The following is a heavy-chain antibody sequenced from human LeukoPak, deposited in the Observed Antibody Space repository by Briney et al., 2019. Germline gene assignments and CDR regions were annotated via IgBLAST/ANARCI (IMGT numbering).Heavy chain of an antibody. D-gene: IGHD2-8*01. CDR2: ISAYNGNT. Sequence: ASVKVSCKASGYTFTSYGIRWVRQAPGQGLEWMGWISAYNGNTNYAQKLQGRVTMTTDTATSTAYMELRSLRSDDPAVYYCARDGRGNFMLALEEFDPWGQGTLVTVSS. CDR3: ARDGRGNFMLALEEFDP. CDR1: GYTFTSYG. V-gene: IGHV1-18*01. J-gene: IGHJ5*02.